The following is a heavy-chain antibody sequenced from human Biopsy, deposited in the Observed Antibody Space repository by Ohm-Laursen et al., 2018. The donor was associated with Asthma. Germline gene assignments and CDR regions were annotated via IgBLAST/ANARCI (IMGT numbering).Heavy chain of an antibody. V-gene: IGHV4-59*08. CDR3: VRHQYSSSWSAFDY. CDR2: IHYSGST. J-gene: IGHJ4*02. Sequence: SDTLSLTCTVSGVSIRSYYWTWIRQPPGKGLEWIGNIHYSGSTYSNPSLKSRVTISVDTSKKQISLRLSSVTAADTAVYFCVRHQYSSSWSAFDYWGQGALATVSS. D-gene: IGHD3-22*01. CDR1: GVSIRSYY.